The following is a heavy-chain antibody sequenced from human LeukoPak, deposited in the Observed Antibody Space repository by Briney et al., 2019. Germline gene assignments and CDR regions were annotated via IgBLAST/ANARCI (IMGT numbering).Heavy chain of an antibody. J-gene: IGHJ3*02. CDR1: GGSISSGSYY. D-gene: IGHD7-27*01. CDR2: IYTSGST. Sequence: SETLSLTCTVSGGSISSGSYYWSWIRQPAGKGLEWIGRIYTSGSTNYNPSLKSRVTISVDTSKNQFSLKLSSVTAADTAVYYCAREGLLGLYAFDIWGQGTMVTVSS. CDR3: AREGLLGLYAFDI. V-gene: IGHV4-61*02.